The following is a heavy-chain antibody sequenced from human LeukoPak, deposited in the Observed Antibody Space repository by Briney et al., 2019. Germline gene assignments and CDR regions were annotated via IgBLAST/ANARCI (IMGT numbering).Heavy chain of an antibody. V-gene: IGHV4-59*01. CDR2: IYYSGST. CDR1: GGSISSYY. CDR3: ARGPQILRYFDWLLPPSDAFDI. D-gene: IGHD3-9*01. Sequence: SETLSLTCTVSGGSISSYYWSWIRQPPGKGLEWIGYIYYSGSTNYNPSLMSRVTISVDTSKNQFSLKLSSVTTADTAVYYCARGPQILRYFDWLLPPSDAFDIWGQGTMVTVSS. J-gene: IGHJ3*02.